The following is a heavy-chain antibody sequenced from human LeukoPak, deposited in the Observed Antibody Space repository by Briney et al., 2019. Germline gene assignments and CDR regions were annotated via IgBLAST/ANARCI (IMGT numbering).Heavy chain of an antibody. D-gene: IGHD2-15*01. Sequence: SETLSLTCTVSGGSISSNSFYWGWIRQPPGKGPEWIGSIYHSGNSYYNPSLKSRVTISVDTSKNQLSLKLNSVTAADTAVYFCARHYCSGATCHFDNWGQGALVTVSS. J-gene: IGHJ4*02. CDR2: IYHSGNS. CDR1: GGSISSNSFY. CDR3: ARHYCSGATCHFDN. V-gene: IGHV4-39*01.